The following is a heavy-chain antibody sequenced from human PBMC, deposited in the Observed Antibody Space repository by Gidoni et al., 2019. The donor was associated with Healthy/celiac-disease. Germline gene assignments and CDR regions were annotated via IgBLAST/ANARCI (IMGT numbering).Heavy chain of an antibody. J-gene: IGHJ3*02. D-gene: IGHD3-22*01. CDR3: AIRWVSDDSSGYYGLRSAFDI. CDR1: GFTFSSDS. Sequence: EVQLVESGGGLVKPGGSLRLSCAASGFTFSSDSMNWVRQAPGKGLEWVSSISSSSSYIYYADSVKGRFTISRDNAKNSLYLQMNSLRAEDTAVYYCAIRWVSDDSSGYYGLRSAFDIWGQGTMVTVSS. CDR2: ISSSSSYI. V-gene: IGHV3-21*01.